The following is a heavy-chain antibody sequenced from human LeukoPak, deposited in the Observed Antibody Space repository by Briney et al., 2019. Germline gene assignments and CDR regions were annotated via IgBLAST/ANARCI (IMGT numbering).Heavy chain of an antibody. D-gene: IGHD5-18*01. CDR2: IIPIFGTA. CDR3: ARGTWEDTASFYYYYGMDV. CDR1: GGTFSSYA. Sequence: SVKVSCKASGGTFSSYAISWVRQAPGQGLEWMGGIIPIFGTANYAQKFQGRVTITADESTSTAYMELSSLRSEDTAVYYCARGTWEDTASFYYYYGMDVWGQGTTVTVSS. V-gene: IGHV1-69*01. J-gene: IGHJ6*02.